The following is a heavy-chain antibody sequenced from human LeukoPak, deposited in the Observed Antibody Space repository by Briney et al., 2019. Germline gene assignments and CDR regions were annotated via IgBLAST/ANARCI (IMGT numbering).Heavy chain of an antibody. CDR1: GGSISSYY. V-gene: IGHV4-4*09. J-gene: IGHJ4*02. D-gene: IGHD3-10*01. CDR2: IYTSGST. CDR3: ARAPRGFGEPIDY. Sequence: PSETLSLTCTVSGGSISSYYWSWIRQPPGKGLEWIGYIYTSGSTNYNPSLKSRVTISVDTSKNQFSLKLSSVTAADTAVYYCARAPRGFGEPIDYWGQGTLVTVSS.